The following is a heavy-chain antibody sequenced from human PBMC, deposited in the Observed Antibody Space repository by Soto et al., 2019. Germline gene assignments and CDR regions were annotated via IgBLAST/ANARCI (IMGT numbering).Heavy chain of an antibody. CDR2: IYYSGST. J-gene: IGHJ4*02. CDR1: GGSISSSSYY. Sequence: QLQLQESGPGLVKPSETLSLTCAVSGGSISSSSYYWGWIRQPPGKGLEWIGSIYYSGSTYYTPSLQSRGGICVDTSKNQFSLKLSSVTAADTAVYYCARRTVNIRTFYSGLKTHCFDYWGQGTLVTVSS. D-gene: IGHD6-19*01. CDR3: ARRTVNIRTFYSGLKTHCFDY. V-gene: IGHV4-39*01.